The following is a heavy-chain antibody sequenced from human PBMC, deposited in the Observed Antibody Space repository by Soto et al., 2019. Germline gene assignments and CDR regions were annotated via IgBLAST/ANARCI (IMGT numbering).Heavy chain of an antibody. V-gene: IGHV3-74*01. J-gene: IGHJ1*01. CDR1: GFTFSSYW. CDR2: IGTDASST. CDR3: ARLPNKSPQN. Sequence: EVQLVESGGGLVQPGGSLRLSCAASGFTFSSYWMHWVRQAPGKGLVWVSSIGTDASSTSYADPVKGRFTISRDNAKNTLYLQMNSVRAEDTAVYYCARLPNKSPQNWGQGTLVIVSP.